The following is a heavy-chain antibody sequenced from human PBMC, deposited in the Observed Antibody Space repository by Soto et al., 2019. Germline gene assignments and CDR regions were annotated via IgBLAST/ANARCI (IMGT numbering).Heavy chain of an antibody. D-gene: IGHD3-10*01. Sequence: QLQLQESGPGLVKPSETLSLTCTVSGGSISSTSYYWVWIRQPPGKGLEWIGSFYFSGSTYYNPSLKSRVPISVDTSENQFSLKLNSVAAADTAVYYCARQVVDGTVAGSGSFDYWGPGTLVTVSS. CDR3: ARQVVDGTVAGSGSFDY. V-gene: IGHV4-39*01. CDR1: GGSISSTSYY. CDR2: FYFSGST. J-gene: IGHJ4*02.